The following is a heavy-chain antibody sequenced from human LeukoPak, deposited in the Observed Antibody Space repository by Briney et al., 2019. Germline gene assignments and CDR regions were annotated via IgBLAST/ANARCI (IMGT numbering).Heavy chain of an antibody. D-gene: IGHD3-22*01. Sequence: PSETLSLTCTVSGGSISSYYWSWIRQPPGKGLEWIGYIYYSGSNNYNPSLKSRVTISVDTSKNQFSLKLSSVTAADTAVYYCARDGGYYDSSGYQEPDAFDIWGQGTMVTVSS. CDR3: ARDGGYYDSSGYQEPDAFDI. CDR1: GGSISSYY. J-gene: IGHJ3*02. CDR2: IYYSGSN. V-gene: IGHV4-59*01.